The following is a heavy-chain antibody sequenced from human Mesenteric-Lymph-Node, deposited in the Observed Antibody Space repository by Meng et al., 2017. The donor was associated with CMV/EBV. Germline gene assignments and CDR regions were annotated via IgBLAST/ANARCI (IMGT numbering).Heavy chain of an antibody. Sequence: GESLKISCAASGFTFSSYEMNWVRQAPGKGLEWVSYISSSGSTIYYADSVKGRFTISRDNAKNSLYLQMNSLRAEDTAVYYCARADRAYDFWRDYGMDVWGQGTTVTVSS. CDR3: ARADRAYDFWRDYGMDV. V-gene: IGHV3-48*03. D-gene: IGHD3-3*01. CDR2: ISSSGSTI. CDR1: GFTFSSYE. J-gene: IGHJ6*02.